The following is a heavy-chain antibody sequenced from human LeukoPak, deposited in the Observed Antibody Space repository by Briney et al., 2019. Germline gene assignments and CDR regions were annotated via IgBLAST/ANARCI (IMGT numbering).Heavy chain of an antibody. V-gene: IGHV1-8*01. CDR3: ARGMSTYYYGSGSYYNLGY. CDR1: GHTFTSYD. D-gene: IGHD3-10*01. CDR2: MNPNSGNT. Sequence: ASVKVSCKASGHTFTSYDINWVRQATGQGLEWMGWMNPNSGNTGYAQKFQGRVTMTRNTSISTAYMELSSLRSEDTAVYYCARGMSTYYYGSGSYYNLGYWGQGTLVTVSS. J-gene: IGHJ4*02.